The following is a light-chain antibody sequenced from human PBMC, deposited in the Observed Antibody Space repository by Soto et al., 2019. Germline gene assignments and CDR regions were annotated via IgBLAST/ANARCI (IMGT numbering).Light chain of an antibody. CDR3: QQFNTYPIF. J-gene: IGKJ5*01. CDR1: QDIRGA. Sequence: AIQLTQSPSSLSASVGDRVTITCRASQDIRGALAWYQQKPGKAPKILIYDVSSLQSGVPSRFSGSSCWTDFTFTISGLQPEDFATYYCQQFNTYPIFFGQGTRLHIK. CDR2: DVS. V-gene: IGKV1-13*02.